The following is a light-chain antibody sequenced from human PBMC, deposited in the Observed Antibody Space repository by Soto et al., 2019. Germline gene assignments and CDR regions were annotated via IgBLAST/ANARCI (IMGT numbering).Light chain of an antibody. V-gene: IGKV2-28*01. CDR2: LGS. Sequence: DIVLTQSPLSLPVTPGEPASISCRSGPILLHRARYNYLDWYLQKPGQSPQLLIYLGSNRACGVPEGFRGSAPDTNFTLEISRVETQDFGVYYCMQGLQSSRTFGRGTNQDIK. J-gene: IGKJ1*01. CDR1: PILLHRARYNY. CDR3: MQGLQSSRT.